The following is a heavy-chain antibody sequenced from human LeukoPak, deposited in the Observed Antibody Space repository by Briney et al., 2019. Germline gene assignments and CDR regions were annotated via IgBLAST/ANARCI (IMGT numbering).Heavy chain of an antibody. CDR2: IDPSDSYT. CDR1: GYSFTSYW. D-gene: IGHD3-10*01. V-gene: IGHV5-10-1*01. CDR3: ARILWFGELLPSNIDY. J-gene: IGHJ4*02. Sequence: GESLRISCKGSGYSFTSYWISWVRQMPGKGLEWMGRIDPSDSYTNYSPSFQGHVTISADKSISTAYLQWSSLKASDTAMYYCARILWFGELLPSNIDYWGQETLVTVSS.